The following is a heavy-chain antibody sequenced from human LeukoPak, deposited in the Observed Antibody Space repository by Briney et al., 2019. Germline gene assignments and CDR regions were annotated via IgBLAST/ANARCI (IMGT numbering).Heavy chain of an antibody. V-gene: IGHV4-59*01. Sequence: SETLSLTCTVSGGSISTFYWSWIRQPPGKGLDWIGYMHYSGSSNYNPSLKSRVTISLDTSKDQFSLKLNSVTAADTAVYYCARSLGHHDYWGQGTLVTVSS. CDR2: MHYSGSS. D-gene: IGHD7-27*01. J-gene: IGHJ4*02. CDR3: ARSLGHHDY. CDR1: GGSISTFY.